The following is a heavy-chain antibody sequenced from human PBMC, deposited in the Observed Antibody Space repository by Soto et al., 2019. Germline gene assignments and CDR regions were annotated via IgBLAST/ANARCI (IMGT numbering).Heavy chain of an antibody. CDR3: ARVTGTTFYWFDP. V-gene: IGHV1-8*01. D-gene: IGHD1-7*01. CDR1: GYTFTSYD. J-gene: IGHJ5*02. CDR2: MNPNSGNT. Sequence: ASVKVSCKASGYTFTSYDINWVRQATGQGLEWMGWMNPNSGNTGYAQKFQGRVTMTRNTSISTAYMELSSLRSGDTAVYYCARVTGTTFYWFDPWGQGTLVTVSS.